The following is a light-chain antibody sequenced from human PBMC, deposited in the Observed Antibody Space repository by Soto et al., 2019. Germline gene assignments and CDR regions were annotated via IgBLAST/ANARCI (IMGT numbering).Light chain of an antibody. J-gene: IGLJ1*01. V-gene: IGLV2-14*01. CDR1: SDDIGDYNY. CDR2: DVS. Sequence: QSALTQPASASGSPGQSITISCVGTSDDIGDYNYVSWYQQHPGKVPKVIIYDVSNRPSGVSYRFSGTKSGNTASLTVSGLQAEYEADYYCCSYTRSGTLIFGTGTKLTVL. CDR3: CSYTRSGTLI.